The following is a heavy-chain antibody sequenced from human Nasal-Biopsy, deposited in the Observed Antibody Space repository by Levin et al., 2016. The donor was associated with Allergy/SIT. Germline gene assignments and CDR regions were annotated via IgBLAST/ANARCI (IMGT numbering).Heavy chain of an antibody. D-gene: IGHD3-22*01. V-gene: IGHV3-23*01. CDR1: GFTFSSNA. Sequence: GGSLRLSCTASGFTFSSNALSWVRQAPGKGLEWVSTIGASGGTTFYADSVRGRFTISRDNSMNTLYLQMESLRADDTALYFCAVKGLTTENFDYWGQGTLVTVSS. CDR3: AVKGLTTENFDY. CDR2: IGASGGTT. J-gene: IGHJ4*02.